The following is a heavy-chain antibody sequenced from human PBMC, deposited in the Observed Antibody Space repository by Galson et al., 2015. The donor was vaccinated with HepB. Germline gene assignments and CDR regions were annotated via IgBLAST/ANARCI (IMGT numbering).Heavy chain of an antibody. Sequence: SETLSLTCTVSGGSISSYYWSWIRQPPGKGLEWIGYIYYSGSTNYNPSLKSRVTISVDTSKNQFSLKLSSVTAADTAVYYCARLGYSSGWHYGMDVWGQGTTVTVSS. J-gene: IGHJ6*02. CDR3: ARLGYSSGWHYGMDV. CDR1: GGSISSYY. D-gene: IGHD6-19*01. CDR2: IYYSGST. V-gene: IGHV4-59*08.